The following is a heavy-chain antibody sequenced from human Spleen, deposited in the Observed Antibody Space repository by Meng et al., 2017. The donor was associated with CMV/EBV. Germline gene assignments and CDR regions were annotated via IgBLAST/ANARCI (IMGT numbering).Heavy chain of an antibody. D-gene: IGHD1-26*01. CDR2: IYPGDSDT. Sequence: KVSCKGSGYSFTSYWIGWVRQMPGKGLEEMGIIYPGDSDTRYSPSFQGQVTISADKSISTTYLQWSSLKASDTAIYYCARVGRWELRIDYWGQGTLVTVSS. J-gene: IGHJ4*02. CDR1: GYSFTSYW. V-gene: IGHV5-51*01. CDR3: ARVGRWELRIDY.